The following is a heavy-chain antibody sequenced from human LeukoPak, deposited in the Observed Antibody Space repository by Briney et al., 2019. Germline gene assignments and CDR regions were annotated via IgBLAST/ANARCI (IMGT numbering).Heavy chain of an antibody. V-gene: IGHV1-2*02. J-gene: IGHJ2*01. CDR3: ARSGRYYYDSSGIWYFDL. D-gene: IGHD3-22*01. CDR1: GYTFTGYY. Sequence: ASVKVSCKDSGYTFTGYYMHWVRQAPGQGLEWMGWINPNSGGTNYAQKFQGRVTMTRDTSISTAYMELSRLRSDDTAVYYCARSGRYYYDSSGIWYFDLWGRGTLVTVSS. CDR2: INPNSGGT.